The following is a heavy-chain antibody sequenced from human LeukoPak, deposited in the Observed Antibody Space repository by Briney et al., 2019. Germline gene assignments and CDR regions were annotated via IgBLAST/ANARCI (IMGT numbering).Heavy chain of an antibody. CDR2: INPNSGGT. Sequence: ASVKVSCKTSGYTFTDYYMHWVRQAPGQGLEWMGWINPNSGGTNYAPKFQGRVTMTRDTSISTAYMELSRLRSDDTAVYYCARELAGGFDYWGQGTLVTVSS. J-gene: IGHJ4*02. CDR1: GYTFTDYY. V-gene: IGHV1-2*02. CDR3: ARELAGGFDY. D-gene: IGHD3-16*01.